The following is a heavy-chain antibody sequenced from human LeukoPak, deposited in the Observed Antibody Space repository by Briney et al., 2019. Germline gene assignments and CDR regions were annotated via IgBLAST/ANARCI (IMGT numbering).Heavy chain of an antibody. J-gene: IGHJ4*02. Sequence: PGGSLRLSCAASGFTFSSYAMSWVRQAPGKGLVWVSHISTDARTITYADFVKGRFTISRDNAKNTLYLQMNSLRAEDTALYYCVRGQATAWGLDYWGQGTLVTVSS. D-gene: IGHD6-13*01. CDR1: GFTFSSYA. V-gene: IGHV3-74*01. CDR3: VRGQATAWGLDY. CDR2: ISTDARTI.